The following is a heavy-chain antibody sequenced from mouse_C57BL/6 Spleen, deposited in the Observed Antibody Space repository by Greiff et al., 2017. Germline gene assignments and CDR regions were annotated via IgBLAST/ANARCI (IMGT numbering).Heavy chain of an antibody. D-gene: IGHD1-1*01. CDR2: INPGSGGT. Sequence: QVQLLQSGAELVRPGTSVKVSCKASGYAFTNYLIAWVKQRPGQGLEWIGVINPGSGGTNYNEKFKGKVTLTADKSSSTVYMQLSSLTSEDSAVYFCARSCSSAWYFDVWGTGTTVTVSS. J-gene: IGHJ1*03. V-gene: IGHV1-54*01. CDR3: ARSCSSAWYFDV. CDR1: GYAFTNYL.